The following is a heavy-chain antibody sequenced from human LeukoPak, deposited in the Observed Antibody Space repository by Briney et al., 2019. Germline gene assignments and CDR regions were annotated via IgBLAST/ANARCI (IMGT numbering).Heavy chain of an antibody. CDR3: ARVHDFWSGYMDV. CDR1: GFTFSSYS. CDR2: ISSSSSYI. Sequence: GGSLRLSCAASGFTFSSYSMNWVRQAPGKGLEWVSSISSSSSYIYYADSVKGRFTISRDNAKNSLYLQMNSQRAEDTAVYYCARVHDFWSGYMDVWGKGTTVTVSS. D-gene: IGHD3-3*01. V-gene: IGHV3-21*01. J-gene: IGHJ6*03.